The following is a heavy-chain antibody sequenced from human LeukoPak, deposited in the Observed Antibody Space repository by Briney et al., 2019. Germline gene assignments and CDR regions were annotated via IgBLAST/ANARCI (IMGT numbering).Heavy chain of an antibody. J-gene: IGHJ5*02. D-gene: IGHD3-10*01. V-gene: IGHV4-4*07. CDR1: GGSISSYY. CDR2: IYTSEST. Sequence: SETLSLTCTVSGGSISSYYWSWIRQPAGKGLEWIGRIYTSESTNYNPSLKSRVTMSVDTSKNHFSLKLSSVTAADTAVYYCARGAYGSGSQGCFYPWGQGTLVTVSS. CDR3: ARGAYGSGSQGCFYP.